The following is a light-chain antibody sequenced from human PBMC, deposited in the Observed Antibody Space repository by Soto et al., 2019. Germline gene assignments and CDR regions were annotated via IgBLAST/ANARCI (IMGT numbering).Light chain of an antibody. J-gene: IGKJ1*01. Sequence: DIQITQSPSTLSASVGDRVTITCRASQSISTWLAWYQQKPGKAPKLLIYSASDLESGVPSRFSGSGFGTEFTLTITCLQSEDFATYYCQQYYSYPRTFGQGTKVDI. V-gene: IGKV1-5*03. CDR1: QSISTW. CDR2: SAS. CDR3: QQYYSYPRT.